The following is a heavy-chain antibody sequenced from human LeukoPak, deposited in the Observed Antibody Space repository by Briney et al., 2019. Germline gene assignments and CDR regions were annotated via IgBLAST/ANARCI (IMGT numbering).Heavy chain of an antibody. CDR1: GFTFSSYW. J-gene: IGHJ3*02. Sequence: GGSLRLSCAGSGFTFSSYWIHWVRQAPGEGLVWVSRINPDGSSTAYADSVKGRFTISRDNAENTLYLQMNSLRVEDTAVYYCARPLRALFPYDAFDIWGQGTMVTVSS. D-gene: IGHD3-3*01. V-gene: IGHV3-74*01. CDR3: ARPLRALFPYDAFDI. CDR2: INPDGSST.